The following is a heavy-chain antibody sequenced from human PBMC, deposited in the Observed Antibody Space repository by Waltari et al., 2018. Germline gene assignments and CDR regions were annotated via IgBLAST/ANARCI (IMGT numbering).Heavy chain of an antibody. V-gene: IGHV4-38-2*01. J-gene: IGHJ4*02. D-gene: IGHD3-3*01. CDR2: SYRSGST. CDR1: GYSISSGYY. Sequence: QLQLQESGPGLVKPSETLSRTCVVSGYSISSGYYYGWIRQSPGKGLVWIGSSYRSGSTYDNPSLKSRVTISVDTPRNLFSLRLRSVTAADTAVYYCARQGRTISGPESFFDYWGQGTPVTVSS. CDR3: ARQGRTISGPESFFDY.